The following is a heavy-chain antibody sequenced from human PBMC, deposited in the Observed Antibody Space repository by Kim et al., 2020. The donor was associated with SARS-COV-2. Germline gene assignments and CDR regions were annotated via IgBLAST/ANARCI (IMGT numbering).Heavy chain of an antibody. J-gene: IGHJ6*02. CDR1: GDSISSYY. Sequence: SETLSLTCTVSGDSISSYYWSWIRQPPGKGLEWIGYIYYSGSTNYNPSLKSRVTISVDTSKNQFSLKLSSVTAADTAVYYCARNDYYYYGMDVWGQGTTVTVSS. CDR3: ARNDYYYYGMDV. V-gene: IGHV4-59*01. CDR2: IYYSGST.